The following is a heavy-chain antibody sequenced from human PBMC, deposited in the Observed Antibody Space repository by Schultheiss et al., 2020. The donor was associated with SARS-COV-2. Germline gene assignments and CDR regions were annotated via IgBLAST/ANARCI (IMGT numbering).Heavy chain of an antibody. Sequence: SETLSLTCAVYGGSFSGYYWSWIRQPPGKGLEWIGEINHSGSANHNPSLKSRVTISVDTSKNQFSLKLSSVTAADTAVYYCARASTETLALPDDYWGQGTTVTVSS. CDR2: INHSGSA. J-gene: IGHJ4*03. CDR1: GGSFSGYY. CDR3: ARASTETLALPDDY. V-gene: IGHV4-34*01. D-gene: IGHD4-17*01.